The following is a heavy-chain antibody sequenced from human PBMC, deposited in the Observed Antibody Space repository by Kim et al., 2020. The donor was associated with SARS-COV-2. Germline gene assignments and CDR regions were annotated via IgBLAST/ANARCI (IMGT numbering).Heavy chain of an antibody. D-gene: IGHD2-15*01. V-gene: IGHV1-24*01. J-gene: IGHJ4*02. Sequence: FQGRVTMTEDTSTDTAYMELSSLRSEDTAVYYCATGYCSGGSCYSGYFDYWGQGTLVTVSS. CDR3: ATGYCSGGSCYSGYFDY.